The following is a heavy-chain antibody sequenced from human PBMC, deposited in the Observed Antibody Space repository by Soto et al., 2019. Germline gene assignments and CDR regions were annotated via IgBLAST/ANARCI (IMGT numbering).Heavy chain of an antibody. J-gene: IGHJ4*02. Sequence: QMQLVQSGAEVKKPGSSVKVSCKASGGTLSSFINYPINWVRQAPGQGFEWMGGIVPNVGTVNYAQKFQGRVTITADKSTGTAYMEVSSLRSEDTALYYCARRDTSGFLRYFDNWGQGTLVTVSS. CDR1: GGTLSSFINYP. D-gene: IGHD3-3*01. V-gene: IGHV1-69*06. CDR2: IVPNVGTV. CDR3: ARRDTSGFLRYFDN.